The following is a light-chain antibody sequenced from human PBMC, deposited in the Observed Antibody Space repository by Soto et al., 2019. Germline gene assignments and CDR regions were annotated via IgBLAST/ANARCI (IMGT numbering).Light chain of an antibody. V-gene: IGKV3-20*01. J-gene: IGKJ5*01. CDR2: GAS. Sequence: EIVLTQSPGTLSLSPGERATLSCRASQSVSSSYLAWYQQKPGQAPRLLIYGASSRATGNPDRFSGSGSGTDFTLTISRLEPEDFAVYYCQQYASSPLITFGQGTRLEIK. CDR3: QQYASSPLIT. CDR1: QSVSSSY.